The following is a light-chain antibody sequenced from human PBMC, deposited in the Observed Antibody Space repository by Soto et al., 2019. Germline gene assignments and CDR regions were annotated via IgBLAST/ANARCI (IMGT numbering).Light chain of an antibody. J-gene: IGKJ1*01. CDR3: QQHSHWPPWT. CDR2: AAS. CDR1: QNVRTF. Sequence: EVVLTQSPATLSLSPGERATLSCRASQNVRTFLDWYQQKPGQAPRLLIYAASNRATVIPDRFSGSGSVTDFTLTISSLEPEDFAVYYCQQHSHWPPWTFGQGTRVEIQ. V-gene: IGKV3-11*01.